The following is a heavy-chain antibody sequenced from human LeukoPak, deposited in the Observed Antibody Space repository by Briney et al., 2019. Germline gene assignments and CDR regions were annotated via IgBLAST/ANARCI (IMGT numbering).Heavy chain of an antibody. V-gene: IGHV3-49*04. D-gene: IGHD3-3*01. CDR2: IRSKAYGGKT. J-gene: IGHJ4*02. CDR1: GFTFSDYA. CDR3: TRGPPYYDFWSGYFY. Sequence: GGSLRLSCTASGFTFSDYAMSWVRQAPGKGLEWVGFIRSKAYGGKTEYAATVKGRFIISRDDSKSIAYLQMNSLKTEDTAVYYCTRGPPYYDFWSGYFYWGQGTLVTVSS.